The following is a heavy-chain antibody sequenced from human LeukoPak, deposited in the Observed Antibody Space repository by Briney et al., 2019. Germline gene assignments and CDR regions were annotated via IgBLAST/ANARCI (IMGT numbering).Heavy chain of an antibody. CDR3: ARDLGGGSHYFDY. D-gene: IGHD1-26*01. V-gene: IGHV3-7*01. CDR2: IKQDGSEK. J-gene: IGHJ4*02. Sequence: GGSLRLSCAASAFTFSSYSMNWVRQAPGKGLEWVANIKQDGSEKYYVDSARGRFTISRDNAKNSLYLQMNSLRAEDTAVYYCARDLGGGSHYFDYWGQGTLVTVSS. CDR1: AFTFSSYS.